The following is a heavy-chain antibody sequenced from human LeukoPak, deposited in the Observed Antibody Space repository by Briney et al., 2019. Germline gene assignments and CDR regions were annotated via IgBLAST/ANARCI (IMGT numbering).Heavy chain of an antibody. CDR3: MGSGSYYNNYYDNYYGMDV. Sequence: GASVKVSCKASGYTFTNYGISWVRQAPGQGPEWMGWVSAYNGNTNYAQKLQGRVTMTTDTSTSTAYMELRSLRSDDTAVYYCMGSGSYYNNYYDNYYGMDVWGQGTTVTVSS. CDR1: GYTFTNYG. V-gene: IGHV1-18*01. D-gene: IGHD3-10*01. CDR2: VSAYNGNT. J-gene: IGHJ6*02.